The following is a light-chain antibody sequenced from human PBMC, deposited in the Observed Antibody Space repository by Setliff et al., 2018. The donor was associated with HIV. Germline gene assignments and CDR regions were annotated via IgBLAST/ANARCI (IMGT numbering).Light chain of an antibody. CDR3: CSNTGSNTFV. Sequence: QSVLTQPASVSGSPGQSITISCTGTSSDIGRYDLVSWYQQYLGKDPKLMIYQAIKRPSGVSNRFFGSKSGNTASLTISGLQAEDEADYYCCSNTGSNTFVFGSGTKVTVL. CDR1: SSDIGRYDL. V-gene: IGLV2-23*02. CDR2: QAI. J-gene: IGLJ1*01.